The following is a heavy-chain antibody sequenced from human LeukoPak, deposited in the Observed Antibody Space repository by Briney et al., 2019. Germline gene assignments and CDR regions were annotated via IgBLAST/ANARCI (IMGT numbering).Heavy chain of an antibody. Sequence: PSQTLSLTCAISGDSVSSTSAAWNWIRRSPSRGLEWLGRTYYRSKWYSDYAVSVRGRITVNPDTSTNQFSLQLNSVTPEDTAVYYCARYTSSWFFDSWGLGTLVTVSS. V-gene: IGHV6-1*01. CDR3: ARYTSSWFFDS. CDR1: GDSVSSTSAA. CDR2: TYYRSKWYS. D-gene: IGHD6-13*01. J-gene: IGHJ4*02.